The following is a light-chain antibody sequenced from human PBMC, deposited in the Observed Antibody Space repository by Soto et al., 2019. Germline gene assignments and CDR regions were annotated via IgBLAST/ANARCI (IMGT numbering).Light chain of an antibody. CDR3: QHYKMYSPWT. CDR1: QDISDY. Sequence: DIQLTQSPSFLSASVGDRVTITCRASQDISDYLAWYQQKPGKAPNLLIYEASTLQSGVPSRFSGSGSGTEFTLTISSLQPDDFATYYCQHYKMYSPWTFGQGTKVDIK. J-gene: IGKJ1*01. CDR2: EAS. V-gene: IGKV1-9*01.